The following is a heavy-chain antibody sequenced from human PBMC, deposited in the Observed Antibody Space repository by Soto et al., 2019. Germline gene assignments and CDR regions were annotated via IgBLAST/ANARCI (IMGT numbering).Heavy chain of an antibody. CDR1: GFTFSSYS. J-gene: IGHJ4*02. D-gene: IGHD3-10*01. Sequence: GSLRLSCAASGFTFSSYSMNWVRQAPGKGLEWVSSISSSSDTIYYADSVKGRFTISRDSAKNSLYLQMSSLRAEDTALYYCAKGRGGSGSLTPRVDFWGQGTLVTVSS. CDR2: ISSSSDTI. CDR3: AKGRGGSGSLTPRVDF. V-gene: IGHV3-21*01.